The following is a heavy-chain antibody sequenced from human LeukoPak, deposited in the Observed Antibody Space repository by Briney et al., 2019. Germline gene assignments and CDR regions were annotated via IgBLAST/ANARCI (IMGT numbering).Heavy chain of an antibody. V-gene: IGHV4-59*08. CDR2: IYYSGST. CDR1: GGSISGYY. CDR3: ARHYYDSSGYFYQDY. D-gene: IGHD3-22*01. J-gene: IGHJ4*02. Sequence: PETLSLTCTVSGGSISGYYWSWIRQPPGRGLEWIGYIYYSGSTDYNPSLKSRVTISVDTSKNQFSLKLSSVTAADTAVYYCARHYYDSSGYFYQDYWGQGTLVTVSS.